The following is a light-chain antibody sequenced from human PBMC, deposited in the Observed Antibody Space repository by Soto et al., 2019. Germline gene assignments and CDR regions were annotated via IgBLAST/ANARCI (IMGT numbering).Light chain of an antibody. CDR2: GAS. Sequence: EIVLTQSPGTLSLSPGERATLSCRASPSVSSSYLAWYQQKPGQAPRLLNYGASSRATGNPDRFTGSGSGTDFTLTISRLEPEDFAVYYCQQYGSSPALTFGGGTKVEIK. J-gene: IGKJ4*01. CDR3: QQYGSSPALT. V-gene: IGKV3-20*01. CDR1: PSVSSSY.